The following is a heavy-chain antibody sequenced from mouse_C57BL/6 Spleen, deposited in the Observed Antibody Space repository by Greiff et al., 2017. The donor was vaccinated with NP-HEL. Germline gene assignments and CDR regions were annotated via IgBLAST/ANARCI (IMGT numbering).Heavy chain of an antibody. CDR3: ARGPFITTVVATYYWYFDV. Sequence: VQLQQSGPELVKPGASVKISCKASGYTFTDYYMNWVKQSHGKSLEWIGDINPNNGGTSYNQKFKGKATLTVDKSSSTAYMELRSLTSEDSAVYYCARGPFITTVVATYYWYFDVWGTGTTVTVSS. J-gene: IGHJ1*03. CDR1: GYTFTDYY. D-gene: IGHD1-1*01. V-gene: IGHV1-26*01. CDR2: INPNNGGT.